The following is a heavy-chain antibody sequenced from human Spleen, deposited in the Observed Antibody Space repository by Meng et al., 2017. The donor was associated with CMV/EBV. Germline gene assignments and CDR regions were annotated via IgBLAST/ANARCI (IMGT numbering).Heavy chain of an antibody. CDR2: IRWNSGSI. CDR3: TRRTLPACGGDCDY. Sequence: SLKISCAASGFTFDDYAMHWVRQAPGKGLEWVSGIRWNSGSIGYADSVKGRFTISRDNAKNSLYLQMNSLRAEDTAVYYCTRRTLPACGGDCDYWGQGTLVTVSS. D-gene: IGHD2-21*01. J-gene: IGHJ4*02. CDR1: GFTFDDYA. V-gene: IGHV3-9*01.